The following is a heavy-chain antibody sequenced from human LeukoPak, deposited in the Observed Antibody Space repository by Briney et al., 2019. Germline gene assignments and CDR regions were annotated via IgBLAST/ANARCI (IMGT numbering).Heavy chain of an antibody. Sequence: PGGSLRLPCAASGFTFSSYAMSWVRQAPGKGLEWVSAISGSGGSTYYADSVKGRFTISRDNAKNSLYLQMNSLRAEDTALYYCAKVRESYSDAFDIWGQGTMVTVSS. CDR1: GFTFSSYA. J-gene: IGHJ3*02. V-gene: IGHV3-23*01. CDR3: AKVRESYSDAFDI. CDR2: ISGSGGST. D-gene: IGHD3-16*01.